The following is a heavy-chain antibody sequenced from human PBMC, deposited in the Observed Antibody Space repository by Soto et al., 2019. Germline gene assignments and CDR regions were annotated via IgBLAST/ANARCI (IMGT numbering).Heavy chain of an antibody. CDR1: GFFFSSYA. V-gene: IGHV3-23*01. D-gene: IGHD6-13*01. J-gene: IGHJ4*02. CDR3: AKDAAMVSSTFNYFDY. CDR2: IGGSGGYK. Sequence: EVQLLESGGGLVQPGGSLRLSCEASGFFFSSYAMSWVGQAPGKGLEWVSGIGGSGGYKSYADSVKGRFTISRDNSKNTLYLQMESLGAEDTAVYYCAKDAAMVSSTFNYFDYWGQGTLVAVSS.